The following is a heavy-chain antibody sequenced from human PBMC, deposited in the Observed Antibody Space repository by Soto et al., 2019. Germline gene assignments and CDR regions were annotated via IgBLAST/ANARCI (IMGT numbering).Heavy chain of an antibody. J-gene: IGHJ4*02. V-gene: IGHV3-7*05. CDR2: IKEDGSEK. Sequence: EVQLVESGGGLVQPGGSLRLSCAASGFTFSGYWMKLVRQAPGKGLEWVATIKEDGSEKYYVDSVKGRFTISRDSAKNSVHLQMNILRVEDTAVYYCASTSGYWGQGTLVTVSS. CDR3: ASTSGY. D-gene: IGHD3-3*01. CDR1: GFTFSGYW.